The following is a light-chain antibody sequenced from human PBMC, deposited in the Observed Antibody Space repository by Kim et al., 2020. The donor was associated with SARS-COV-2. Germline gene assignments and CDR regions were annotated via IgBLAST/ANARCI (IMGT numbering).Light chain of an antibody. CDR1: KLGDKY. V-gene: IGLV3-1*01. Sequence: SVSPGQTASITCSGDKLGDKYVCWYQQKPGQSPVRVIYEDSRRPSGIPERFLGSYSGNTATLTISGTQAMDEADYYCQAWDSSTGVFGGGTQLTVL. J-gene: IGLJ3*02. CDR3: QAWDSSTGV. CDR2: EDS.